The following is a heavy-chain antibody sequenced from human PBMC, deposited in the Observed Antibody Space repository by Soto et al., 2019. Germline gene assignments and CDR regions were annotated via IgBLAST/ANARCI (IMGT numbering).Heavy chain of an antibody. V-gene: IGHV3-23*01. Sequence: QTGGSLRLSSAASGFTFRSYAMSWARQAPGKGLEWVSSLLRSGSSTYYADSVKGRFTISSDISANSLYLQMDSLRAEDTAVYYCAKDAVSGDGVWLLDSWGQGTVVTVYS. CDR1: GFTFRSYA. D-gene: IGHD4-17*01. J-gene: IGHJ5*02. CDR2: LLRSGSST. CDR3: AKDAVSGDGVWLLDS.